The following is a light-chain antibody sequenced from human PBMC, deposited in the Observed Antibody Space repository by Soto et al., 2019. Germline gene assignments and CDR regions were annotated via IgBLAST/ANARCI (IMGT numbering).Light chain of an antibody. J-gene: IGKJ1*01. CDR3: HQYYNRPWT. V-gene: IGKV3-15*01. CDR1: QSVSSS. Sequence: EIVMTQSPDTLSVSPGERASLACRASQSVSSSLAWYQQKPGQAPRLLIFGASTRATGIPARFSGSGSGTDFNLTISSLQSEDFALYYCHQYYNRPWTFGQGTKVEIK. CDR2: GAS.